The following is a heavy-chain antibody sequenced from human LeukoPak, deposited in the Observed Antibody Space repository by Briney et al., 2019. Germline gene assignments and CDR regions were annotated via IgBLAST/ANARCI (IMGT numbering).Heavy chain of an antibody. J-gene: IGHJ6*03. D-gene: IGHD5-24*01. Sequence: GASVKVSCKASGGTFSSYAISWVRQAPGQGLEWMGGIIPIFGTANYAQKFQGRVTITADESTSTAYMELSSLRSEDTAVYYCARGGHNTYYYYYYMAVWGKGTTVTVSS. CDR3: ARGGHNTYYYYYYMAV. CDR2: IIPIFGTA. CDR1: GGTFSSYA. V-gene: IGHV1-69*13.